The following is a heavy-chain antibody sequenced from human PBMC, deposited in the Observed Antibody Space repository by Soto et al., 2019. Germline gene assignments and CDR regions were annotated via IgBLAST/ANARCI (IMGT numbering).Heavy chain of an antibody. D-gene: IGHD5-12*01. CDR3: VRSREGYNLVADY. V-gene: IGHV3-74*01. Sequence: EAQLVESGGGLVQPGGSLRLSGAASGFTFSGYWMHWVRQAPERGLGWVSRIIGDGTTTHYADSVKGRFTISRDNAKNTLYLQMNSLRAEDTAVYSCVRSREGYNLVADYWGQGTLVTVSS. CDR1: GFTFSGYW. J-gene: IGHJ4*02. CDR2: IIGDGTTT.